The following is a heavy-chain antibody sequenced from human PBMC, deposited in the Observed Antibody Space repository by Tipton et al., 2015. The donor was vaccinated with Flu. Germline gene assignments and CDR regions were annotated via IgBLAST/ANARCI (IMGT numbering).Heavy chain of an antibody. CDR3: AKAPPGAHSHLHLDY. J-gene: IGHJ4*02. V-gene: IGHV5-51*03. Sequence: VQLVQSGAEVKKPSESLKICCKASGYTFTDYWIGWVRQMPGKGLGWIGLIRPDDSDTRYSPSFQDQVTIPADKAINTAYLQWSSLKASYPAMYYRAKAPPGAHSHLHLDYWGQGNLVTVST. D-gene: IGHD4-23*01. CDR1: GYTFTDYW. CDR2: IRPDDSDT.